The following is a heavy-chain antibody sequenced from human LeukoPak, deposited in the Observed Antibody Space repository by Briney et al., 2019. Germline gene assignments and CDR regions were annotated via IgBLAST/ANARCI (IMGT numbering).Heavy chain of an antibody. V-gene: IGHV4-4*02. CDR2: IYHSGST. CDR3: ARVDSGVYYYYGMDV. J-gene: IGHJ6*02. CDR1: GGSISSSNW. Sequence: SGTLSLTCAVSGGSISSSNWWSWVRQPPGKGLKWIGEIYHSGSTNYNPSLKSRVTISVDKSKNQFSLKLSSVTAADTAVYYCARVDSGVYYYYGMDVWGQGTTVTVSS.